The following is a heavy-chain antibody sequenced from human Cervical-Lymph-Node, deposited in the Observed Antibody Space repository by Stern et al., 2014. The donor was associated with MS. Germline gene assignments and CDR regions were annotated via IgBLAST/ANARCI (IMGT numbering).Heavy chain of an antibody. CDR2: IYWDDDD. D-gene: IGHD1-7*01. V-gene: IGHV2-5*02. CDR1: GFSLSADGVG. CDR3: AHSFGSVSGTYSGMDV. Sequence: QVTLKESGPSLVRPTQTVTLTCTVSGFSLSADGVGVGWIRQAPGKSLDWLALIYWDDDDRYSQSLKNRLTIKKDTSKNQVVLTMTDMDPEDTGTYYCAHSFGSVSGTYSGMDVWGQGTTVTVS. J-gene: IGHJ6*02.